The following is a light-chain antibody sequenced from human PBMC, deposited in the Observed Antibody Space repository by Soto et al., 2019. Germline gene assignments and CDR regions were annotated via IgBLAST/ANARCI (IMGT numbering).Light chain of an antibody. CDR3: QQLNSYPH. V-gene: IGKV1D-16*01. CDR2: GAS. J-gene: IGKJ5*01. CDR1: QSISSW. Sequence: DIQMTQSPSSLSASVGDRVTITCRASQSISSWLAWYQQKPGKAPNLLIYGASTLQSGVPSRFSGSGSGTEFTLTIISLQPEDFATYCCQQLNSYPHFGQGTRLEIK.